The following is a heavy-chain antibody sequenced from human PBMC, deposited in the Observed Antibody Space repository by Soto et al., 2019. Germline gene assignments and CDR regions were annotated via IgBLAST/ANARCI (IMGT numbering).Heavy chain of an antibody. CDR3: ACSDIPQY. CDR1: GGSISSYY. V-gene: IGHV4-59*01. Sequence: SENLSLTCTVSGGSISSYYWSWIRRPPGNRLEWIGYIYYSGSTNYNPSLKSRVTISVDTSNKQFSLKPSSVTAADTAVYYSACSDIPQYWGQGTLVTVSS. J-gene: IGHJ4*02. CDR2: IYYSGST. D-gene: IGHD3-9*01.